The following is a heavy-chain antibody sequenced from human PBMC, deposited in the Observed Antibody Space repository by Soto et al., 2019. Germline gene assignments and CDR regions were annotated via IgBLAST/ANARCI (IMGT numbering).Heavy chain of an antibody. J-gene: IGHJ2*01. V-gene: IGHV4-30-4*01. CDR1: GGSITGGVHS. CDR3: ARESMPLTIDWYFDL. Sequence: QVQLQESGPGLVKPSETLSLTCTVSGGSITGGVHSWSWIRQPPGKGLEWIGPIFDSGSTYYNPSLTSRLTISVDTSKNQFSLRLSSVTAADSAVYYCARESMPLTIDWYFDLWGRGTLITVSS. D-gene: IGHD3-3*01. CDR2: IFDSGST.